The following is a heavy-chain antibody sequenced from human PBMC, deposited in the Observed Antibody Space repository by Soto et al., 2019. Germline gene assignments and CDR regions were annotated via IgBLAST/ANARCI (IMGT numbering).Heavy chain of an antibody. Sequence: QVQLVESGGGLVKPGGSLRLSCAASGFTFTDYYMSWIRQAPGKGLEWVSYIDGSDTTIYYADSVRGRFTVARDNAKNSLYLQMNSLRADDTAVYYCARHRKLVPGEDSWGQGTLVTVAS. CDR1: GFTFTDYY. D-gene: IGHD2-8*02. CDR3: ARHRKLVPGEDS. CDR2: IDGSDTTI. V-gene: IGHV3-11*01. J-gene: IGHJ4*02.